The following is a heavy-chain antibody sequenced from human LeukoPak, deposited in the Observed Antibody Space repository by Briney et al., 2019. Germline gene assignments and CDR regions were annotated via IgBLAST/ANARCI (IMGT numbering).Heavy chain of an antibody. CDR2: ITSSGGST. V-gene: IGHV3-23*01. J-gene: IGHJ4*02. CDR1: GFTFSSFA. Sequence: GGSLRLSCAASGFTFSSFAMAWVRQAPGKGLEWVSTITSSGGSTYYADSARGRFTISRDNFKNTLLLQVTSLRAEDTAVYYCAKDRWARGFSYNYAFDYWGQGALVTVSS. D-gene: IGHD5-18*01. CDR3: AKDRWARGFSYNYAFDY.